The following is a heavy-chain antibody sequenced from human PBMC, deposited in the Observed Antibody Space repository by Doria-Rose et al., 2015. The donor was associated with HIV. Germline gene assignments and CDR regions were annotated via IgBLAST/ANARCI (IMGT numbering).Heavy chain of an antibody. Sequence: QVQLVQSGPVLVKPTETLTLTCTVSGVSLSSPGMGVSWIRQPPGKALEWLANITTDDERSYRASLKSRLTISRLASKSQVVLTMTDMDPVDTATYYCARIKSSRWYHKYDFDCWGQGTLVIVSA. CDR2: ITTDDER. CDR3: ARIKSSRWYHKYDFDC. CDR1: GVSLSSPGMG. J-gene: IGHJ4*02. V-gene: IGHV2-26*01. D-gene: IGHD6-13*01.